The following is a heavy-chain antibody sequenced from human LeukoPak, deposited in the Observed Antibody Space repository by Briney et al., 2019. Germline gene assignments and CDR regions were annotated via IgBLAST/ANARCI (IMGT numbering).Heavy chain of an antibody. D-gene: IGHD2-21*01. J-gene: IGHJ6*02. CDR3: ARPLFFDGMDV. Sequence: SVKVSCKASGGTFSSYAISWVRHAPGQGLEWMGRIIPILGIANYAQKFQGRVTITADKSTSTAYMELRSLRSEDTAVYYCARPLFFDGMDVWGQGTTVTVSS. V-gene: IGHV1-69*04. CDR1: GGTFSSYA. CDR2: IIPILGIA.